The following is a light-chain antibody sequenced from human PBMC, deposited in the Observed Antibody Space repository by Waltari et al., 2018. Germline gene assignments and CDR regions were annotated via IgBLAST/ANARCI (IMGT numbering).Light chain of an antibody. J-gene: IGLJ2*01. V-gene: IGLV2-14*03. CDR2: DVS. CDR1: SIDVFGYNY. Sequence: QSALTHPASVSGSPAPSITISCTGTSIDVFGYNYVPPYQQHPGKAPKPKVYDVSTRPSGVSNRFSGSKSGNTASLTSSGLQAEDEADYYCSSYTSSSTLAVFGGGTKLTVL. CDR3: SSYTSSSTLAV.